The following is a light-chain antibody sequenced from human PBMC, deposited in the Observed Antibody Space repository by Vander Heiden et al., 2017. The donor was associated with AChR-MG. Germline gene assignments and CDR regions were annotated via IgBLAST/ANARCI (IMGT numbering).Light chain of an antibody. CDR3: CSYAGSSTRWV. V-gene: IGLV2-23*02. CDR2: EVS. CDR1: SSDVGSYNL. J-gene: IGLJ3*02. Sequence: QSALTQPASVSGSPGPSITISCTGTSSDVGSYNLVSWYQQHPGKAPKLMIYEVSKRPSGVSNRFSGSKSGNTASLTISGLQAEDEADYYCCSYAGSSTRWVFDGGTKLTVL.